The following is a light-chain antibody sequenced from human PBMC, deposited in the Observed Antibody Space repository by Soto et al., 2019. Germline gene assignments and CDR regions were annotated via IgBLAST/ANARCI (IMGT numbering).Light chain of an antibody. CDR3: QAWDSSTANVV. CDR1: QLGDKY. J-gene: IGLJ2*01. CDR2: QDN. Sequence: SYELTQPPSVSVSPGQTASITCSGAQLGDKYACWYQQKPGQSPVLVICQDNKRPSGIPERFSGSNSGNTATLTISGTQAMDEADYYCQAWDSSTANVVFGGGTKLTVL. V-gene: IGLV3-1*01.